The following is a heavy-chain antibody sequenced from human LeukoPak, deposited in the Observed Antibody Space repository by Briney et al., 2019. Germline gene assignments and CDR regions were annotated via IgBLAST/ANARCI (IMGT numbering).Heavy chain of an antibody. D-gene: IGHD2-15*01. CDR1: GGSISSSTYY. CDR3: ARRGSHSQFDY. V-gene: IGHV4-39*01. CDR2: IYYSGTT. Sequence: SETLSLTCTVSGGSISSSTYYWGWVRQPPGKGLEWIGSIYYSGTTYSNPSLKSRVTISVDTSKNQFSLKLSSVTAADTAVNYCARRGSHSQFDYWGQGTLVTVSS. J-gene: IGHJ4*02.